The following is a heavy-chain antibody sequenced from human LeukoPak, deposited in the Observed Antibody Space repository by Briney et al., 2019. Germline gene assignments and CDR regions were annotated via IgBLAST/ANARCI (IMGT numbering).Heavy chain of an antibody. CDR1: GGTFSSYA. Sequence: ASVKVSCKASGGTFSSYAISWVRQAPGQWLEWMGGIIPIFGTANYAQKFQGRVTITADESTSTAYMELSSLRSEDTAVYYCAREGDYYDSSGYQNPHAFDIWGQGTMVTVSS. CDR2: IIPIFGTA. J-gene: IGHJ3*02. D-gene: IGHD3-22*01. CDR3: AREGDYYDSSGYQNPHAFDI. V-gene: IGHV1-69*13.